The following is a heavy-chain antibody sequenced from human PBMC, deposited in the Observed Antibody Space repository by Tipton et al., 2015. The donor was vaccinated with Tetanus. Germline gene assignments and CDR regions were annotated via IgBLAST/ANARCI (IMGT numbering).Heavy chain of an antibody. CDR3: ARANFDSSKKGPVDS. V-gene: IGHV4-61*03. D-gene: IGHD5-24*01. CDR1: GGSLRGGDHY. Sequence: TLSLTCTVSGGSLRGGDHYWSWIRQPPGKGLEWLAYVSSSGASNSNYSLKSRITVSRDTSKSHFSLRLASVTAADTGLYFCARANFDSSKKGPVDSSGQGTLVIVSA. J-gene: IGHJ5*01. CDR2: VSSSGAS.